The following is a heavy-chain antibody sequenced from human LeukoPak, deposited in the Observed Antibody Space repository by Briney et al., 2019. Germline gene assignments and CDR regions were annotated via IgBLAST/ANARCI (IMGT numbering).Heavy chain of an antibody. CDR3: ARVIVVVPAAIQECYFDY. J-gene: IGHJ4*02. Sequence: SVKVSCKASGGAFSSYAISWLRQAPGQGLEWMGGIIPIFGTANYAQKFQGRVTITADESTSTAYMELSSLRSEDTAVYYCARVIVVVPAAIQECYFDYWGQGTLVTVSS. D-gene: IGHD2-2*01. V-gene: IGHV1-69*13. CDR1: GGAFSSYA. CDR2: IIPIFGTA.